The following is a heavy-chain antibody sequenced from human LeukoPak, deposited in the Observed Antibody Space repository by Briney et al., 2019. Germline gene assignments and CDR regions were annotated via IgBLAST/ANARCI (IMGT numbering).Heavy chain of an antibody. Sequence: GGSLRLSCAASGFTFSSYSMNWVRQAPGKGLEWVSSISISSSYIYYADSVKGRFTISRDKAKNSLYLQMNSLRAEDTAVYYCARVGLVESSFDYWGQGTLVTVSS. CDR2: ISISSSYI. CDR1: GFTFSSYS. J-gene: IGHJ4*02. V-gene: IGHV3-21*01. D-gene: IGHD6-19*01. CDR3: ARVGLVESSFDY.